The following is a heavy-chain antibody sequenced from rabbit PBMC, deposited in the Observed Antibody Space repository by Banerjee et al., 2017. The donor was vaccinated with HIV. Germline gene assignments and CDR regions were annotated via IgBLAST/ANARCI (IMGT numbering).Heavy chain of an antibody. D-gene: IGHD2-1*01. Sequence: QEQLEESGGDLVKPEGSRTLTCTASGFSFSSSYWIWWVRQAPGKGLEWIACIYTGSGGNTYYASWAKGRFTISKTSSTTVTLQMTSLTAADTATYFCWRRGYQYDDYGDNLWGQGTLVTVS. CDR3: WRRGYQYDDYGDNL. CDR2: IYTGSGGNT. V-gene: IGHV1S45*01. J-gene: IGHJ4*01. CDR1: GFSFSSSYW.